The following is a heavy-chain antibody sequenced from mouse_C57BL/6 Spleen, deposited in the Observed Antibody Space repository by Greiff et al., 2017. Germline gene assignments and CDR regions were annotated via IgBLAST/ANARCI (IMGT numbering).Heavy chain of an antibody. CDR2: IYPRSGIN. J-gene: IGHJ4*01. CDR1: GYTFTSYG. Sequence: VQLQQSGAELARPGASVKLSCKASGYTFTSYGISWVKQRTGQGLEWIGEIYPRSGINYYNEMFKGKATLTADNSSITAYMELRSLTSKDSSVYFCARGIYYGYNRGSNYYAMDYWGQGTSVTVSS. V-gene: IGHV1-81*01. CDR3: ARGIYYGYNRGSNYYAMDY. D-gene: IGHD2-2*01.